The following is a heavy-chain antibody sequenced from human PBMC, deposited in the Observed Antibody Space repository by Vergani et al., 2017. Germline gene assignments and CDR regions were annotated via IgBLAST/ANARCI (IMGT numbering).Heavy chain of an antibody. V-gene: IGHV4-39*07. J-gene: IGHJ4*02. CDR1: GGSISSSSHF. CDR3: ARDGAMVRGPYGD. D-gene: IGHD3-10*01. CDR2: IYFSGTT. Sequence: QLHLRESGPGLVKPSETLSLTCNVSGGSISSSSHFWAWFRQPPGKGLEYIGSIYFSGTTYYNPSLKSRLTISLDTSKNQFSLNLSSVTAADTAVYYCARDGAMVRGPYGDWGQGTLVTVSS.